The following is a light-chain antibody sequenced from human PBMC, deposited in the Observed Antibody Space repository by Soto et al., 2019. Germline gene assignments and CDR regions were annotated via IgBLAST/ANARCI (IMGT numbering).Light chain of an antibody. CDR1: QNLSRN. CDR2: YAS. Sequence: EMVMTQSPATLSVSPGERATLSCRASQNLSRNLAWYQQQPGQAPRLLIFYASTRATGIPARFSGSGSGTDFTITISSLQSEDFAVYYCQQYDKWRHTFGQGTKLEIK. V-gene: IGKV3-15*01. J-gene: IGKJ2*01. CDR3: QQYDKWRHT.